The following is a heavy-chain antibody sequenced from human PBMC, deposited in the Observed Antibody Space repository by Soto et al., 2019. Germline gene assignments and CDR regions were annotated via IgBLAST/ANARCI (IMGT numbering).Heavy chain of an antibody. CDR3: ARASYYSDSLGYFLDS. CDR2: IYYSGST. D-gene: IGHD3-22*01. J-gene: IGHJ4*02. V-gene: IGHV4-59*01. Sequence: PSETLSLTCTVSGGSLSPYYWSWIRQTPGKGLEWIAYIYYSGSTNYNPSLKSRVTISVDTSKNQCSLELSSVTAADTAVYYCARASYYSDSLGYFLDSWGQGNRVTVSS. CDR1: GGSLSPYY.